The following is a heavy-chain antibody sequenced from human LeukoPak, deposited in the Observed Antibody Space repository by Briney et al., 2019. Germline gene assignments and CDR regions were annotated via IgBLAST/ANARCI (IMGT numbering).Heavy chain of an antibody. J-gene: IGHJ4*02. D-gene: IGHD3-16*01. V-gene: IGHV6-1*01. CDR3: AREPSIMITFGGVTSFDY. CDR1: GDSVSSNSAA. Sequence: SQTLSLTCAISGDSVSSNSAAWNWIRQSPSRGLEWLGRTYYRSKWYNDYAVSVKSRITINPDTSKNQFSLQLNSVTPEDTAVYYCAREPSIMITFGGVTSFDYWGQGTLVTVSS. CDR2: TYYRSKWYN.